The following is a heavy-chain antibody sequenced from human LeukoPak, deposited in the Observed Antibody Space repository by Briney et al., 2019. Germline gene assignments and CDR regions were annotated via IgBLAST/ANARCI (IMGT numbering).Heavy chain of an antibody. CDR2: IYYSGST. CDR3: ARLPDIVVVPAARQLAFDI. CDR1: GGSISSSSYY. V-gene: IGHV4-39*01. J-gene: IGHJ3*02. D-gene: IGHD2-2*01. Sequence: SETLSLTCTASGGSISSSSYYWGWIRQPPGKGLEWIGSIYYSGSTYYNPSLKSRVTISVDTSKNQSSLKLSSVTAADTAVYYCARLPDIVVVPAARQLAFDIWGQGTMVTVSS.